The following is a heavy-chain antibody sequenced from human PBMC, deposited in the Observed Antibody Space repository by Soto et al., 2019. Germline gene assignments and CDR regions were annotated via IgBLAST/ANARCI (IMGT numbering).Heavy chain of an antibody. Sequence: PGGSLRLSCAASGFTFSSYWMHWVRQAPGKGLAWDSRISSDETTTTYADSVKGRFTISRDNAKNTLYLQMNSLRAEDTAVYYCARVPYCSSSGCYSWFDPWGQGTLVTVSS. V-gene: IGHV3-74*01. J-gene: IGHJ5*02. CDR3: ARVPYCSSSGCYSWFDP. CDR2: ISSDETTT. D-gene: IGHD2-2*01. CDR1: GFTFSSYW.